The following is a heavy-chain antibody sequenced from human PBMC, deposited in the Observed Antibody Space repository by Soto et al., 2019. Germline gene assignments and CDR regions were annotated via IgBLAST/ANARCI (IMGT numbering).Heavy chain of an antibody. J-gene: IGHJ4*02. Sequence: LSLTCAVSGGSISSGGYSWSWIRQPPGKGLEWIGYIYHSGSTYYNPSLKSRVTISVDRSKNQFSLKLSSVTAADTAVYYCAREYYYDSSGFDYWGQGTLVTVSS. CDR3: AREYYYDSSGFDY. CDR2: IYHSGST. D-gene: IGHD3-22*01. CDR1: GGSISSGGYS. V-gene: IGHV4-30-2*01.